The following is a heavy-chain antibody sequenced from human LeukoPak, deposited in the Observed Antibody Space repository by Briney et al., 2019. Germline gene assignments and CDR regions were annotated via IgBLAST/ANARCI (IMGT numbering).Heavy chain of an antibody. CDR2: IYHSGST. J-gene: IGHJ4*02. Sequence: SETLSLTCTVSGYSISSGYYWGWIRPPPGKGLEWIGRIYHSGSTYYNPSLKSRVTISVDTSKNQFSLKLSSVTAADTAVYYCARDFEDSSGSPFFDYWGQGTLVTVSS. CDR3: ARDFEDSSGSPFFDY. D-gene: IGHD3-10*01. CDR1: GYSISSGYY. V-gene: IGHV4-38-2*02.